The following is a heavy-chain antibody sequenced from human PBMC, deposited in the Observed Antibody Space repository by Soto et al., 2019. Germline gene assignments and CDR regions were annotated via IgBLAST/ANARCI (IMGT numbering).Heavy chain of an antibody. J-gene: IGHJ4*02. Sequence: QVQLVQSGAEVKKPGASVKVSCKASGYTFTSYGISWVRQAPGQGLEWMGWISGYNDNTNYAQKLQGRVTMTTDTSTSTAYMELRSLRSDDTAVYDCARTAFMVGVNDIDYWGQGTMVTVSS. CDR3: ARTAFMVGVNDIDY. V-gene: IGHV1-18*01. CDR2: ISGYNDNT. CDR1: GYTFTSYG. D-gene: IGHD1-26*01.